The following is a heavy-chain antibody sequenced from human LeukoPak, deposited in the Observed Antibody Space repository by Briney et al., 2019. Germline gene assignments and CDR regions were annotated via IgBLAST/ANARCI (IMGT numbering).Heavy chain of an antibody. V-gene: IGHV4-59*06. CDR2: IYYSGST. CDR1: GGSISGYY. CDR3: ARSSTIFGVVPLNFDY. Sequence: PSETLSLTCTVSGGSISGYYWSRIRQPPGKGLEWIGYIYYSGSTYYNPSLKSRVTISVDTSKNQFSLKLSSVTAADTAVYYCARSSTIFGVVPLNFDYWGQGTLVTVSS. D-gene: IGHD3-3*01. J-gene: IGHJ4*02.